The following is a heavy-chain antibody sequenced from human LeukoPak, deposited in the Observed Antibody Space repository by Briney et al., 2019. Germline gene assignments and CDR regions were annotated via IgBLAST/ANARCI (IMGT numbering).Heavy chain of an antibody. CDR2: INQSGNT. CDR1: RGSFSGYF. J-gene: IGHJ4*02. Sequence: SATLSLTCQVSRGSFSGYFWSWIRQSPEKGLEWIGGINQSGNTKYNPSLQSRVIISADASKNQVSLRVTSVTAADTAVYYCARGWTKSTYYDTPGSYYTSLFDSWGPGTLVTVSS. D-gene: IGHD3-10*01. V-gene: IGHV4-34*01. CDR3: ARGWTKSTYYDTPGSYYTSLFDS.